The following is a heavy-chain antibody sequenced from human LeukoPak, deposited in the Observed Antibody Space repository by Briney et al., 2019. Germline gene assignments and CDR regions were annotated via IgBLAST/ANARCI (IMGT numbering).Heavy chain of an antibody. CDR3: ASTRGDNYYYYMDV. D-gene: IGHD2-15*01. V-gene: IGHV1-69*05. CDR1: GGTFSSYA. Sequence: ASVKASCKASGGTFSSYAISWVRQAPGQGLEWMGGIIPIFGTANYAQKFQGRVTITTDESTSTAYMELSSLRSEDTAVYYCASTRGDNYYYYMDVWGKGTTVTVSS. CDR2: IIPIFGTA. J-gene: IGHJ6*03.